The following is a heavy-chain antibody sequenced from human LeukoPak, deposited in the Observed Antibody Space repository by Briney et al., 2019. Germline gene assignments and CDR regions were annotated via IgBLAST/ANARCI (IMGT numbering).Heavy chain of an antibody. J-gene: IGHJ5*02. D-gene: IGHD6-13*01. CDR1: GFTFRSYA. V-gene: IGHV3-23*01. CDR2: IRGSGGST. Sequence: GGSLRLSCAASGFTFRSYAMSWVRQAPGKGLEWVSAIRGSGGSTYYADSVKGRFTISRDNSKNTLYLQMNSLRVEDTAVYYCAKAGDSSGWYWSWFDPWGQGTLVTVSS. CDR3: AKAGDSSGWYWSWFDP.